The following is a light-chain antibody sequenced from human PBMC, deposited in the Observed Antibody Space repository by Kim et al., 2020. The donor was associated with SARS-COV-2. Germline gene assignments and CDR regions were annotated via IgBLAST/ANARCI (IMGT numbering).Light chain of an antibody. CDR3: QQFYTYPIT. CDR1: QVISSA. CDR2: DAS. Sequence: AIQLTQSPSSLSASVGDRVTITCRASQVISSALGWYQQGPGNAPKLLIYDASRLQSGVPSRFSGSGSGTDFTLTISSLQPEDFATYYCQQFYTYPITFGQGTRLEIK. V-gene: IGKV1-13*02. J-gene: IGKJ5*01.